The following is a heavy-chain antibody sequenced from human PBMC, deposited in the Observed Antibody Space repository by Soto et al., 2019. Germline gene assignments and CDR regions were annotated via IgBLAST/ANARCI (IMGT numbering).Heavy chain of an antibody. CDR1: GGSISSSSYY. V-gene: IGHV4-39*01. CDR2: IYYSGST. CDR3: ARPATGYWYFDL. J-gene: IGHJ2*01. Sequence: SETLSLTCTVSGGSISSSSYYWGWIRQPPGKGLEWIGSIYYSGSTYYNPSLKSRVTISVDTSKNQFSLKLSSVTAADTAVYYCARPATGYWYFDLWGRGTLVTVLL.